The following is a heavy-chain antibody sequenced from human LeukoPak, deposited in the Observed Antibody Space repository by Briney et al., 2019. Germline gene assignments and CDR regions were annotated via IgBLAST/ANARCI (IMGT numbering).Heavy chain of an antibody. CDR1: GFTFSSYS. D-gene: IGHD7-27*01. CDR2: ISSSSTTI. CDR3: ARAWVLMDV. Sequence: GGSLRLSCAASGFTFSSYSMNWVRQAPVKGLEWVSYISSSSTTIYYADSVKGRFTISRDNAKNSLYLQMNSLRAEDTAVYYCARAWVLMDVWGQGTTVTVSS. J-gene: IGHJ6*02. V-gene: IGHV3-48*01.